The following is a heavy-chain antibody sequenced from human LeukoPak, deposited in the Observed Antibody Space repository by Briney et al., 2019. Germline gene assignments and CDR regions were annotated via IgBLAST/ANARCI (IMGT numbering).Heavy chain of an antibody. CDR3: AKDTVKYYFDY. V-gene: IGHV3-43*02. D-gene: IGHD4-23*01. Sequence: QPGGSLRLSCAASXFTFSDCYMNWIRQAPGKGLEWVSLISGDGGSTYYADSVKGRFTISRDNSKNSLYLQMNSLRTEDAALYYCAKDTVKYYFDYWGQGTLVTVSS. J-gene: IGHJ4*02. CDR2: ISGDGGST. CDR1: XFTFSDCY.